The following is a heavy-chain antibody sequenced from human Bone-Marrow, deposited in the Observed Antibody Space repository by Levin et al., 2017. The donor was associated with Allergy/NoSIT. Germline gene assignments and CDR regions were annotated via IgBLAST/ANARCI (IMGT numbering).Heavy chain of an antibody. D-gene: IGHD3-22*01. CDR1: GVSITSYDYY. CDR3: ARVIVSGNFDS. J-gene: IGHJ5*01. CDR2: IYHTGRT. V-gene: IGHV4-30-4*01. Sequence: PSETLSLTCNVSGVSITSYDYYWSYIRQPPGKALEWIGYIYHTGRTYYNPSLESRVAISLDTSKTQFSLKLASMTAADAAVYYCARVIVSGNFDSWSQGTLVTVSS.